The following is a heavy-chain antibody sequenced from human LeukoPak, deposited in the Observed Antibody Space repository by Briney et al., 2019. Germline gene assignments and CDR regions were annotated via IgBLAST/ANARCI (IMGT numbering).Heavy chain of an antibody. CDR1: GFTFSSYA. V-gene: IGHV3-23*01. CDR3: AKDQRAYGDYVPFDY. Sequence: GGSLRLSCAASGFTFSSYAMSGVRQAPGKGLEWVSAISGSGGSTYYADSVKGRFTISRDNSKNTLYLQMNSLRAEDTAVYYCAKDQRAYGDYVPFDYWGQGTLVTVSS. CDR2: ISGSGGST. J-gene: IGHJ4*02. D-gene: IGHD4-17*01.